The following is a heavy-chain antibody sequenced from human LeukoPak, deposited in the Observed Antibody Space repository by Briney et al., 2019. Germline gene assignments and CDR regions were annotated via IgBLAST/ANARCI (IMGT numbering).Heavy chain of an antibody. D-gene: IGHD1-7*01. CDR2: IHYSGTT. Sequence: SETLSLTCTVSGGSISDTSYYWGWIRQPPGKGLEWIGSIHYSGTTYYNPSLKSRVTISVDTSKNQFSLKVSSVTAADTAVYYCARPNSYYYYGMDVWGQGTTVTVSS. J-gene: IGHJ6*02. V-gene: IGHV4-39*07. CDR1: GGSISDTSYY. CDR3: ARPNSYYYYGMDV.